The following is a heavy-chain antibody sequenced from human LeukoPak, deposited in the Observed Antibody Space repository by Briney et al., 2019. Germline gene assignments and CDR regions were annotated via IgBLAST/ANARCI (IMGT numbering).Heavy chain of an antibody. CDR3: ARQYCTSTSCYAIFDY. J-gene: IGHJ4*02. CDR1: GFTFSDHY. Sequence: GGSLRLSCAASGFTFSDHYMSWIRQAPGKGLEWVSYISTSSSYTNYADSVKGRSTISRDNAKNSLYLQMNSLRAEDTAVYYCARQYCTSTSCYAIFDYWGQGTQVTVSS. V-gene: IGHV3-11*03. D-gene: IGHD2-2*01. CDR2: ISTSSSYT.